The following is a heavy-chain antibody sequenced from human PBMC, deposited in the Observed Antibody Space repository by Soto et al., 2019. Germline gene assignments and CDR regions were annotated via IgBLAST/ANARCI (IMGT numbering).Heavy chain of an antibody. Sequence: GGSLRLSCAASGFTFSSYAMHWVRQAPGKGLEWVSGISWNSDTTGYADSVKGRFTISRDNAKNSLYLQMSSLRAEDTALYYCARGLGFSFYYIEVWGKGTTVTVSS. CDR1: GFTFSSYA. J-gene: IGHJ6*03. V-gene: IGHV3-9*01. CDR3: ARGLGFSFYYIEV. D-gene: IGHD6-25*01. CDR2: ISWNSDTT.